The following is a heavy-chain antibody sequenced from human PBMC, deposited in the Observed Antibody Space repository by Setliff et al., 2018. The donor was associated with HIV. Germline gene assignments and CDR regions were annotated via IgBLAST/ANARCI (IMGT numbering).Heavy chain of an antibody. CDR1: GYGFTNLG. D-gene: IGHD2-15*01. J-gene: IGHJ4*02. Sequence: GASVKVSCKASGYGFTNLGISWVRLAPGQGLEWMGWVSPYHGTTDYAQKFQGRVTMTADTSTRTAYLELRTLRSDDTAVYYCTRGSGPRVVVAAPFDYWGQGTLVTVSS. CDR3: TRGSGPRVVVAAPFDY. V-gene: IGHV1-18*01. CDR2: VSPYHGTT.